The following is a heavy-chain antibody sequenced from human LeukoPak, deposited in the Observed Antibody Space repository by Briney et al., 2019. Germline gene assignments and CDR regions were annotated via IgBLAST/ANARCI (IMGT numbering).Heavy chain of an antibody. CDR3: ARDRGSSSSTLAYMDV. CDR2: ISSSSSYI. Sequence: PGGSLRLSCAASGFTFSSYSMNWVRQAPGKGLEWVSSISSSSSYIYYADSVKGRFTISRDNAKNSLYLQMNSLRAEDTAVYYCARDRGSSSSTLAYMDVWGKGTTVTVSS. CDR1: GFTFSSYS. J-gene: IGHJ6*03. V-gene: IGHV3-21*01. D-gene: IGHD6-6*01.